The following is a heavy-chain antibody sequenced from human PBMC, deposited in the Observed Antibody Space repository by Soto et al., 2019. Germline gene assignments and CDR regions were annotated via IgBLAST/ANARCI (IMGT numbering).Heavy chain of an antibody. V-gene: IGHV3-7*01. CDR3: ARVLKVVAAPNWFDP. D-gene: IGHD2-15*01. CDR2: IKQDGSEK. Sequence: GGSLRLSCAASGFTFSSYWMSWVRQAPGKGLEWVANIKQDGSEKYYVDSVKGRFTISRDNAKNSLYLQMNSLRAEDTAVYYCARVLKVVAAPNWFDPWGQGTLVTVSS. J-gene: IGHJ5*02. CDR1: GFTFSSYW.